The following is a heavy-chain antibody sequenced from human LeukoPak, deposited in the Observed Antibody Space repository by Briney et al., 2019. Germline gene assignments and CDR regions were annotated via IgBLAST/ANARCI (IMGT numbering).Heavy chain of an antibody. J-gene: IGHJ5*02. CDR2: ISGSGGST. D-gene: IGHD1-26*01. V-gene: IGHV3-23*01. CDR3: AKTPGGSYFSGWFDP. CDR1: GFTFSTFW. Sequence: GGSLRLSCAASGFTFSTFWMSWVRQAPGKGLEWVSAISGSGGSTYYADSVKGQFTISRDNSKNTLYLQMNSLRAEETAVYYCAKTPGGSYFSGWFDPWGQGTLVTVSS.